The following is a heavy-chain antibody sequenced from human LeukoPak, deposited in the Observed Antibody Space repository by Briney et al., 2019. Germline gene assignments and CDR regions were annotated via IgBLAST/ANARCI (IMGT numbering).Heavy chain of an antibody. CDR1: DDSFTSTNYW. V-gene: IGHV4-39*01. CDR2: IQYTGRT. J-gene: IGHJ3*01. D-gene: IGHD3-16*01. CDR3: ARRRHHYDYYAL. Sequence: SETLSLTCTVSDDSFTSTNYWWDWVRLPPGKGLEWIGGIQYTGRTFSNPSLKSRVTISVDTSKKQVSLDLRSATAADTAVYYCARRRHHYDYYALWGQGTRVTVSS.